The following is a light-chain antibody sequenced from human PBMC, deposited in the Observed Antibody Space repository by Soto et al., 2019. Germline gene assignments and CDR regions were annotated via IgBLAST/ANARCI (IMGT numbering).Light chain of an antibody. CDR1: QSISDT. CDR2: GAS. J-gene: IGKJ4*01. V-gene: IGKV3-15*01. CDR3: QHYNIWPHMLA. Sequence: EIVMTQSPATLSVSPGGRATLSCRASQSISDTLAWYQQKPGQAPRLLIHGASTRATGFPARFSGSGSGTDFTLTISSLQSEDFAVYYCQHYNIWPHMLAFGGGTKVDI.